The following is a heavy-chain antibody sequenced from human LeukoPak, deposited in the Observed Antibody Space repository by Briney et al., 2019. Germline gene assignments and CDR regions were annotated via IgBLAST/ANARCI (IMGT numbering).Heavy chain of an antibody. V-gene: IGHV1-2*02. CDR3: ARSPHILTGENFDY. Sequence: ASVKVSCKTSGYSFTAYYMHWVRQAPGQGLEWMGWINPNSGGTNYAQKFQGRVTMTRDTSITTAYMEMSRLRSDDTALYYCARSPHILTGENFDYWGQGTLVTVSS. J-gene: IGHJ4*02. CDR1: GYSFTAYY. D-gene: IGHD3-9*01. CDR2: INPNSGGT.